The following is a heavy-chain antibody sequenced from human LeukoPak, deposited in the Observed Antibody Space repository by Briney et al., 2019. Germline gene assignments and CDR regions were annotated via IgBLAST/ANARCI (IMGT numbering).Heavy chain of an antibody. J-gene: IGHJ4*02. CDR2: IYTSGST. Sequence: PSQTLSLTCTVSGGSISSDNYYWSWIRQPAGRGLEWIGRIYTSGSTYYNPSLKSRVTILVDTSKNQFSLKLSSVTAADTAVYYCARLNKRYYSRFFDYWGQGTLVTVSS. CDR3: ARLNKRYYSRFFDY. CDR1: GGSISSDNYY. V-gene: IGHV4-61*02. D-gene: IGHD3-10*01.